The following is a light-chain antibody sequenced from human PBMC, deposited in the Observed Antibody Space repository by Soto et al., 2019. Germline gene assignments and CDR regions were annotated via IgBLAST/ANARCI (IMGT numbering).Light chain of an antibody. CDR3: QQSYSTPWT. CDR1: QSINVW. CDR2: KAS. V-gene: IGKV1-5*03. Sequence: DIQLTQSPSTLSASVGDRVTITCRASQSINVWLAWYQQKPGQAPNLLIYKASTLESGVPSRFSGSGSGTDFTLTISSLQPEYFATYYCQQSYSTPWTFGQGTKVDIK. J-gene: IGKJ1*01.